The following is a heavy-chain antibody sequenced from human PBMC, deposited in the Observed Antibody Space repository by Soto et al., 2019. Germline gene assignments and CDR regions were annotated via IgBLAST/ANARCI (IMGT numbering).Heavy chain of an antibody. CDR3: ARRYKDGRRDCISTSCLFDP. J-gene: IGHJ5*02. CDR1: GFTFNTYA. CDR2: ISYDGSNK. Sequence: QVQLVESGGGVVQPGGSLRLSCAASGFTFNTYAMHWVRQAPGKGLEWMAVISYDGSNKHYADSVKGRLTISRDNSKNTLYLQVDSLRAEDTAVYYCARRYKDGRRDCISTSCLFDPWGQGTLVIVSS. D-gene: IGHD2-2*01. V-gene: IGHV3-30-3*01.